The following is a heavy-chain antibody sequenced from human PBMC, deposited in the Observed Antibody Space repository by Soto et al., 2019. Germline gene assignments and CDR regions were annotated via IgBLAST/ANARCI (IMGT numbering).Heavy chain of an antibody. CDR2: ISGSSGTI. D-gene: IGHD3-16*02. Sequence: GGSLRLSCAASGFTFSRYSMIWVRQAPGKGLEWLSFISGSSGTIYYADSVKGRFTISRDNAKNSLYLQVNSLRAEDTAVYYCARYDYIWGSYPPLGLDYWGQGTLVTVSS. CDR1: GFTFSRYS. V-gene: IGHV3-48*01. J-gene: IGHJ4*02. CDR3: ARYDYIWGSYPPLGLDY.